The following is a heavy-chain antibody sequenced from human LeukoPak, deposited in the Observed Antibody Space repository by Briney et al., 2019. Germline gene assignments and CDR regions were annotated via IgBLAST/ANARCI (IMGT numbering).Heavy chain of an antibody. V-gene: IGHV4-59*01. CDR3: ARVASWPTGTDY. Sequence: PLETLSLTCTVSGGSISAYYWNWIRQPPGKGLEWIGYIYYSGSTNYNPSLRSRVAMSVDTSKNQFSLNLSSVTAADTAVYYCARVASWPTGTDYWGQGTLVAVSS. CDR1: GGSISAYY. D-gene: IGHD1-1*01. CDR2: IYYSGST. J-gene: IGHJ4*02.